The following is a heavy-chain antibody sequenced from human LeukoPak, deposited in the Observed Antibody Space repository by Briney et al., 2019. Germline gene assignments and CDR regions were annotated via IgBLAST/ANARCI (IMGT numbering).Heavy chain of an antibody. Sequence: PGGSLRLSCAGSGFTFSSYAMSWVRQAPGQGLEWVSVISDSGDYTSYADSVRGRFTISRDNSRNTLYLQMISLRPEDTAVSYCAKDTSIGKYCTNGVCSPFDYWGQGTLVTVSS. V-gene: IGHV3-23*01. D-gene: IGHD2-8*01. CDR2: ISDSGDYT. CDR3: AKDTSIGKYCTNGVCSPFDY. CDR1: GFTFSSYA. J-gene: IGHJ4*02.